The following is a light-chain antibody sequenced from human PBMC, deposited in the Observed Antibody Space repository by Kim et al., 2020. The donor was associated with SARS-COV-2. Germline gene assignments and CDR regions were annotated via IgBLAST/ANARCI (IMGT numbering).Light chain of an antibody. CDR2: AAS. Sequence: IQMTQSPSSLSASVGDRVTITCRASQSISNYLNWYQQRPGKAPKVLIYAASILQSGVPSRFSGSGSGTDFTLTISSLQPEDFATYYCKHSYSDFSEYTFGQGTKLEI. V-gene: IGKV1-39*01. CDR3: KHSYSDFSEYT. J-gene: IGKJ2*01. CDR1: QSISNY.